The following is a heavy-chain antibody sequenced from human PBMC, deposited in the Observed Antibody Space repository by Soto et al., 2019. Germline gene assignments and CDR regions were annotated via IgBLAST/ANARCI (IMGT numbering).Heavy chain of an antibody. CDR1: GFTFSSYG. J-gene: IGHJ4*02. CDR2: IWYVGSNK. CDR3: ARDGIQLLGELSGYFDY. Sequence: QVQLVESGGGVVQPGRSLRLSCAASGFTFSSYGMHWVRQAPGKGLEWVAVIWYVGSNKYYADSVKGRFTISRDKSKNTLYLQRNSLRAEDTAVYYWARDGIQLLGELSGYFDYWGQGTLVTVSS. V-gene: IGHV3-33*01. D-gene: IGHD3-10*01.